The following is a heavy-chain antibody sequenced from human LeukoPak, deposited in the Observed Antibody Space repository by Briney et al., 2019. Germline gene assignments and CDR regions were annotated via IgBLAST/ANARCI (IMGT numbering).Heavy chain of an antibody. CDR1: GYTFTSYY. CDR3: ARSRIAEGDAFDI. V-gene: IGHV1-46*01. J-gene: IGHJ3*02. Sequence: ASVKVSCTASGYTFTSYYMHWVRQAPGQGLEWMGIINPSGGSTSYAQKFQGRVTMTRDTSTSTVYMELSSLRSEDTAVYYCARSRIAEGDAFDIWGQGTMVTVSS. CDR2: INPSGGST. D-gene: IGHD6-13*01.